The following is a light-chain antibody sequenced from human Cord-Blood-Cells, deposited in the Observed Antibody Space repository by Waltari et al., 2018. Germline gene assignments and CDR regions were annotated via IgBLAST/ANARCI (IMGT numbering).Light chain of an antibody. CDR1: QSVSNSY. Sequence: EIVLTHAPGTLSLSPGERATLSCRASQSVSNSYLAWYQQKPGQAPRLLIYGASSRATGIPDRFSGSGSGTDFTLTISRLEPEDFAVYYCQQYGSSPTFGQGTKLEIK. V-gene: IGKV3-20*01. CDR3: QQYGSSPT. J-gene: IGKJ2*01. CDR2: GAS.